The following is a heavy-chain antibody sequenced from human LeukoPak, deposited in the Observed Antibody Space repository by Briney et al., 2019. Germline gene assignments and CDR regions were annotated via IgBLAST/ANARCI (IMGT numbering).Heavy chain of an antibody. J-gene: IGHJ4*02. Sequence: GRSLRLSCAASGFTFSSYAMHWVRQAPGKGLEWVAVISYDGSNKYYADSVKGRFTISRDNSKNTLYLQMNSLKTEDTAVYYCASAAAAASPGTIHYFDYWGQGTLVTVSS. CDR2: ISYDGSNK. D-gene: IGHD6-13*01. CDR1: GFTFSSYA. V-gene: IGHV3-30-3*01. CDR3: ASAAAAASPGTIHYFDY.